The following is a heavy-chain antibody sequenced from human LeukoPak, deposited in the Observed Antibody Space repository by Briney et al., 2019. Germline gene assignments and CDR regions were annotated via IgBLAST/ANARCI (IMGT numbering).Heavy chain of an antibody. J-gene: IGHJ4*02. D-gene: IGHD6-19*01. CDR2: IYHSGST. V-gene: IGHV4-38-2*02. CDR1: GYSISSGYY. CDR3: ARLRWLVAYFDY. Sequence: SETLSLTCTVSGYSISSGYYWGWIRQPPGKGLEWIGSIYHSGSTYYNPSLKSRVTISVDTSKNQFSLKLSSVTAADTAVYYCARLRWLVAYFDYWGQGTLVTVSS.